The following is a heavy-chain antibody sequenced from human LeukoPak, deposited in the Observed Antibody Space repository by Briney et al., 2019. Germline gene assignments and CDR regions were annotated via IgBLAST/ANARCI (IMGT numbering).Heavy chain of an antibody. CDR1: GGSVSSSFYY. CDR2: MYFSGST. D-gene: IGHD3-10*01. J-gene: IGHJ5*02. Sequence: SETLSLTCTVSGGSVSSSFYYWGWIRQPPGKGLEWIGSMYFSGSTHYNPSLKSRVTISVDTSKNQFSLKLTSVTAADTAVYYCARVSGYYGSGSSPWGQGTLVTVSS. CDR3: ARVSGYYGSGSSP. V-gene: IGHV4-39*01.